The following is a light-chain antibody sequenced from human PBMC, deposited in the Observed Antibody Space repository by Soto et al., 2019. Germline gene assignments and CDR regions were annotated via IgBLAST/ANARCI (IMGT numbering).Light chain of an antibody. V-gene: IGLV2-14*01. CDR3: SSYTRSTTLVV. J-gene: IGLJ2*01. CDR1: SSDVGAYNY. CDR2: DVT. Sequence: QSALTQPASVSGSPGQSITISCTGTSSDVGAYNYVSWYQQHPSKAPKLMIYDVTNRPSGVSSRFSGSKSGNTASLTISGLQAEDEADYYCSSYTRSTTLVVFGGGTKLTVL.